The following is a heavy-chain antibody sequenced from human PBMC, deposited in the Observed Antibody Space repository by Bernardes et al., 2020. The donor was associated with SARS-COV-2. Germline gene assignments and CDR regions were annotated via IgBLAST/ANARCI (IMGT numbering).Heavy chain of an antibody. CDR2: ISASGRST. J-gene: IGHJ4*02. CDR3: AKDSSTMAALFSDY. CDR1: GFTFSSYT. D-gene: IGHD6-6*01. Sequence: GGSLRLSCAASGFTFSSYTMSWVRQAPGKGLEWVSTISASGRSTYIADSVKGRFTISRDNSKNTLFVQMNSLRAEDTAVYYCAKDSSTMAALFSDYWGQGTLVTVSS. V-gene: IGHV3-23*01.